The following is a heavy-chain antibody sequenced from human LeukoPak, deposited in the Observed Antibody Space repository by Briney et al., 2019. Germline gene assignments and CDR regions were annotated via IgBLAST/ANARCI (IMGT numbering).Heavy chain of an antibody. CDR2: ISGSGGST. CDR1: GFTFSSYA. Sequence: PGGSLRLSCAASGFTFSSYAMSWVRQAPGKGLEWVSGISGSGGSTYYADSVKGRFIISRDNSKNTLYLQMNSLRVEDTAVYYCARDPRTVRIWGQGTLVTVSS. J-gene: IGHJ4*02. D-gene: IGHD1-1*01. V-gene: IGHV3-23*01. CDR3: ARDPRTVRI.